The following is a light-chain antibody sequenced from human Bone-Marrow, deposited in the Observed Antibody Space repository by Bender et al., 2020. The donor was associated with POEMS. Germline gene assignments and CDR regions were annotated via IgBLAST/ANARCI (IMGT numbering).Light chain of an antibody. J-gene: IGLJ3*02. V-gene: IGLV7-43*01. Sequence: QTVVTQEPSLTVSPGGTVTFTCASSTGTVTDGHYPNWFQQKPGQPPRPLIHRTNNKPSWAPGRFSGSLLGDKAALTLSGVQPEDEAVYYCLLYSSATWFFGGGTKLTVL. CDR3: LLYSSATWF. CDR2: RTN. CDR1: TGTVTDGHY.